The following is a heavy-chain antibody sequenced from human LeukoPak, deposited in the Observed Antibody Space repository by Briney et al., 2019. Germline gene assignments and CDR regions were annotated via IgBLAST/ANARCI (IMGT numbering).Heavy chain of an antibody. CDR3: AKDLVGYYDY. J-gene: IGHJ4*02. V-gene: IGHV3-23*01. CDR2: ISGSGSST. D-gene: IGHD2-15*01. CDR1: GFTFSSYA. Sequence: GGSLRLSCAASGFTFSSYAMSWVRQAPGKGLEWVSAISGSGSSTYYADSVKGRLTISRDNSKNTLYLQMSSLRAEDTAVYYCAKDLVGYYDYWGQGTLVTVSS.